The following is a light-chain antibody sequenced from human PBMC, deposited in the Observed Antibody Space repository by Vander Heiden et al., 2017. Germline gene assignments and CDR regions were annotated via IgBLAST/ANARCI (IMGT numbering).Light chain of an antibody. CDR1: PSNIGAGYD. J-gene: IGLJ1*01. CDR2: GER. V-gene: IGLV1-40*01. CDR3: QSYDSSLSGYV. Sequence: QSVLTQPPSVSGAPGQRVTISCTGSPSNIGAGYDVHWSQQLPGTAPKLLIYGERNRPSGVHERFSGSKSGTSASLAITGRQAEEEADYYCQSYDSSLSGYVFGAGTKVAVL.